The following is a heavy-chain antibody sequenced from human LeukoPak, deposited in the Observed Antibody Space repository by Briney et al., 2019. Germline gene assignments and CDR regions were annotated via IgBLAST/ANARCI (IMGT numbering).Heavy chain of an antibody. Sequence: SETLSLTCAVYGGSFSGYYWSWIRQPPGKGLEWIGEINHSGSTNYNPSLKSRVTISVDTSKNQFSLKLSSVTAADTAVYYCASAYRIAAAGPAAYWGQGTLVTVSS. CDR3: ASAYRIAAAGPAAY. CDR1: GGSFSGYY. D-gene: IGHD6-13*01. V-gene: IGHV4-34*01. CDR2: INHSGST. J-gene: IGHJ4*02.